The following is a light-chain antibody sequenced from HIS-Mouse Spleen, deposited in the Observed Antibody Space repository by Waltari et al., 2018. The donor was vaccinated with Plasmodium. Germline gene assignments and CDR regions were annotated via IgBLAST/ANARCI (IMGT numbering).Light chain of an antibody. J-gene: IGKJ3*01. CDR3: QQYNNWSFT. Sequence: EIVMTQSPATLSVSPGERATLSCRASPSVSSNLAWYQQKPGQAPRLLIYGASTRATGIPARFSCSGSGTEFTLTISSLQSEDFAGYYCQQYNNWSFTFGPGTKVDIK. V-gene: IGKV3-15*01. CDR2: GAS. CDR1: PSVSSN.